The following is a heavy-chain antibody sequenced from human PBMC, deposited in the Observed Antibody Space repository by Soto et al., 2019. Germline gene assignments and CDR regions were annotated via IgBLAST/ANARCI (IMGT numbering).Heavy chain of an antibody. CDR2: IYWDDDK. D-gene: IGHD2-2*01. CDR3: AHSFYADPSY. J-gene: IGHJ4*02. V-gene: IGHV2-5*05. Sequence: QITLKESGPPLVKPTQTLTLTCTFSGFSLSTSGVGVGWIRQPPGKALEWLALIYWDDDKRYGPSLKSRLTITKDTTKNQVVPTMTNMYPVDTAPYYCAHSFYADPSYWGQGTLVTVSS. CDR1: GFSLSTSGVG.